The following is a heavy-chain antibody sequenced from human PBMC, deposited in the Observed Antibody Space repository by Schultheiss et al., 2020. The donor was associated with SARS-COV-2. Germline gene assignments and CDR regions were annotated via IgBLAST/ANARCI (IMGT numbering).Heavy chain of an antibody. V-gene: IGHV4-59*08. Sequence: SETLSLTCAVYGGSFSGYYWSWIRQPPGKGLEWIGYIYYSGSTNYNPSLKSRVTISVDTSKNQFSLKLSSVTAADTAVYYCARQPDYYDSSGYYYYGMDVWGQGTTVTVSS. CDR3: ARQPDYYDSSGYYYYGMDV. D-gene: IGHD3-22*01. CDR2: IYYSGST. CDR1: GGSFSGYY. J-gene: IGHJ6*02.